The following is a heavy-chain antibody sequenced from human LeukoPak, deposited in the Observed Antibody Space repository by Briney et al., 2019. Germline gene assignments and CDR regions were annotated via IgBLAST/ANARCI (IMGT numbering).Heavy chain of an antibody. V-gene: IGHV5-51*01. CDR3: ARLGNYYYYYMDV. Sequence: GESLKISCKASGYSFTSYWIAWVRQMPGKGLEYMGFIYPGDSDTRYSPSFQGQVTISADKSISTAYLQWSSLKASDTAMYYCARLGNYYYYYMDVWGKGTTVTVSS. CDR1: GYSFTSYW. J-gene: IGHJ6*03. CDR2: IYPGDSDT.